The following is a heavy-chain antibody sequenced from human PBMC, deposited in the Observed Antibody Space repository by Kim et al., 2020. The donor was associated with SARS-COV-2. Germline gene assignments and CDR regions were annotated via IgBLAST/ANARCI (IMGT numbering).Heavy chain of an antibody. CDR1: GGSISSGGYY. V-gene: IGHV4-31*03. Sequence: SETLSLTCTVSGGSISSGGYYWSWIRQHPGKGLEWIGYIYYSGSTYYNPSLKSRVTISVDTSKNQFSLKLSSVTAADTAVYYCARDGSRRYSSSWYNLFDPWGQRSLITVSS. CDR3: ARDGSRRYSSSWYNLFDP. J-gene: IGHJ5*02. CDR2: IYYSGST. D-gene: IGHD6-13*01.